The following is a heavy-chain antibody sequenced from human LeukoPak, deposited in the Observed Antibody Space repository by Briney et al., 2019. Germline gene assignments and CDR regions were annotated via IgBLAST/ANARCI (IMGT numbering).Heavy chain of an antibody. Sequence: SQTLSLTCALSGDSVSSNSAACNWIRQSPSRGLEWLGKTYYRSKWYNDYAVSVKSRITINPDTSKNQFSLQLNSVTPEDMAVYYCARAPLPHSSGYYFDYWGQGTLVTVSA. CDR3: ARAPLPHSSGYYFDY. V-gene: IGHV6-1*01. D-gene: IGHD6-19*01. J-gene: IGHJ4*02. CDR1: GDSVSSNSAA. CDR2: TYYRSKWYN.